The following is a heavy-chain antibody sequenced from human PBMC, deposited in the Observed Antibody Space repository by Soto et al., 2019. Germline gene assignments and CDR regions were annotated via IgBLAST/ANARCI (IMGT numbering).Heavy chain of an antibody. CDR1: GFSVNNIY. V-gene: IGHV3-53*02. CDR3: SRDHTSGGYDF. Sequence: DGQVVETGGGLSRPGGSLRISCAASGFSVNNIYMSWVRQAPGKGLEWVSTISDGGRTYYSDSVKGRFTVSRDSSKNTLSLHMSSLRGEDTAVYYCSRDHTSGGYDFRGPGTLVTVSS. D-gene: IGHD5-12*01. CDR2: ISDGGRT. J-gene: IGHJ4*02.